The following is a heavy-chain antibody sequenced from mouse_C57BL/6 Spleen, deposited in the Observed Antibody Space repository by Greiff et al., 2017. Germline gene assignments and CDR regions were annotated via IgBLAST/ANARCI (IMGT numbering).Heavy chain of an antibody. Sequence: QVQLQQSGPELVKPGASVKISCKASGYAFSSSWMNWVKQRPGKGLEWIGRIYPGDGDTNYNGKFKGKATLTADKSSSTAYMQLSSLTSEDSAVXFCARYYSNYDYAMDYWGQGTSVTVSS. CDR2: IYPGDGDT. CDR1: GYAFSSSW. J-gene: IGHJ4*01. CDR3: ARYYSNYDYAMDY. D-gene: IGHD2-5*01. V-gene: IGHV1-82*01.